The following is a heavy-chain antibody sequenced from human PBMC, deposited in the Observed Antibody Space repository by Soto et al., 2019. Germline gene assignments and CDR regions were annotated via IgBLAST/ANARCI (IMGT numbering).Heavy chain of an antibody. CDR1: GGSISSYY. J-gene: IGHJ6*02. Sequence: SETLSLTCTVSGGSISSYYWSWIRQPAGKGLEWIGRIYTSGSTNYNPSLKSRVTMSVDTSKNQLSPKLSSVTAADTAVYYCARDGYSSSWYYYGMDVWGQGTTVTV. V-gene: IGHV4-4*07. CDR3: ARDGYSSSWYYYGMDV. CDR2: IYTSGST. D-gene: IGHD6-13*01.